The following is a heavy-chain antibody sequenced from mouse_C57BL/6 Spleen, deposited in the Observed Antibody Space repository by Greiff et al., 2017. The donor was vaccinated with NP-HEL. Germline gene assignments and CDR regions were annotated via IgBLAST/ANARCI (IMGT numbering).Heavy chain of an antibody. V-gene: IGHV1-82*01. CDR2: IYPGDGDT. Sequence: VKLQESGPELVKPGASVKISCKASGYAFSSYWMNWVKQRPGKGLEWIGRIYPGDGDTNYNGKFKGKATMTADKSSSTAYIQLSSLTSEYSAVYVCARIYYYGSSPYYYAMDYWGQGTSVTVSS. J-gene: IGHJ4*01. D-gene: IGHD1-1*01. CDR1: GYAFSSYW. CDR3: ARIYYYGSSPYYYAMDY.